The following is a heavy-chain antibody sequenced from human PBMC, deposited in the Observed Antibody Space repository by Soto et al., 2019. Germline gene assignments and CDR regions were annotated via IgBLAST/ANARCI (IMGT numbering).Heavy chain of an antibody. Sequence: PSETLSPTCVFSVGASRRRSDYCGWIRQPPGKGLEWIGSIYYSGSTYYNPSLKSRVTMSVDTSKKQFSLKLSSVTAADTAVYYCARKRWRQWEGFYFDYWG. V-gene: IGHV4-39*01. CDR1: VGASRRRSDY. J-gene: IGHJ4*01. CDR2: IYYSGST. CDR3: ARKRWRQWEGFYFDY. D-gene: IGHD1-26*01.